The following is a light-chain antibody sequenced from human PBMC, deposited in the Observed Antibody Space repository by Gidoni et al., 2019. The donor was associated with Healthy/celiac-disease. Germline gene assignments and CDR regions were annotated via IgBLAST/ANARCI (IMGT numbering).Light chain of an antibody. CDR3: QQYCSTPLT. J-gene: IGKJ1*01. CDR1: QSVLSSANNKNY. Sequence: TVMTQSPDSLAVSLDERATVNCKASQSVLSSANNKNYLAWYQQKPGQPPKLLIYWASTRESGVPDRFSGRGSGTDFTLTISSLQAEDVAVYYCQQYCSTPLTFGQGTKVEIK. V-gene: IGKV4-1*01. CDR2: WAS.